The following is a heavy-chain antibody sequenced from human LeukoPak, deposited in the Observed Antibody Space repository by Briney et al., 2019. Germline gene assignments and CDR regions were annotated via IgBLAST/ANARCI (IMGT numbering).Heavy chain of an antibody. J-gene: IGHJ4*02. CDR2: IYSGGTT. CDR3: ARRAGGYSHPYDY. CDR1: GFTVSGNY. V-gene: IGHV3-53*01. D-gene: IGHD4-23*01. Sequence: GSLRLSCAVSGFTVSGNYMSWVRQAPGKGLEWVSLIYSGGTTYYADSVKGRFTISRDNSKNTLYLQMNSLRAEDTAVYYCARRAGGYSHPYDYWGQGILVTVSS.